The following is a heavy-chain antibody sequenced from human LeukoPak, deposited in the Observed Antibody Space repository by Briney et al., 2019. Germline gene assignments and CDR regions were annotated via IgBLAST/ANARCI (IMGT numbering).Heavy chain of an antibody. CDR3: AIFSKQQLVSDY. CDR2: INHSGST. Sequence: PSETLSLTCAVYGESFSGYYWSWIRQPPGKGLEWIGEINHSGSTNYNPSLKSRVTISVDTSKNQFSLKLSSVTAADTAVYYCAIFSKQQLVSDYWGQGTLVTVSS. J-gene: IGHJ4*02. V-gene: IGHV4-34*01. CDR1: GESFSGYY. D-gene: IGHD6-13*01.